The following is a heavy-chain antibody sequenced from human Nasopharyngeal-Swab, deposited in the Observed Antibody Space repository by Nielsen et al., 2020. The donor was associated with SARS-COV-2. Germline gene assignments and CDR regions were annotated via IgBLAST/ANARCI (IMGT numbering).Heavy chain of an antibody. Sequence: ASVKVSCKASGYTFTSYDINWVRQATGQGLEWMGWINPNSGGTNYAQKFQGWVTMTRDTSISTAYMELSRLRSDDTAVYYCARDHSRITGTTYCYGMDVWGQGTTVTVSS. CDR2: INPNSGGT. CDR1: GYTFTSYD. V-gene: IGHV1-2*04. J-gene: IGHJ6*02. D-gene: IGHD1-7*01. CDR3: ARDHSRITGTTYCYGMDV.